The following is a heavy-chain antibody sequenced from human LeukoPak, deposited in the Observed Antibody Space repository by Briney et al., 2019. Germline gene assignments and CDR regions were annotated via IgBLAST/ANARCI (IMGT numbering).Heavy chain of an antibody. CDR2: IRRDGSDK. Sequence: GGSLRLSCGASGLTFGSYGMHWVRQAPGKGLEWVAFIRRDGSDKYYAESVKGRFSISRDNSKNTLHLRMNSLTPEDAAVYYCAKDGPPFDYWGQGTRLTVSS. CDR3: AKDGPPFDY. CDR1: GLTFGSYG. V-gene: IGHV3-30*02. J-gene: IGHJ4*02.